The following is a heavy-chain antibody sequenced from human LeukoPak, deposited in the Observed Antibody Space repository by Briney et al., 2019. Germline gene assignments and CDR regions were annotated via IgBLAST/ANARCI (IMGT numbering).Heavy chain of an antibody. CDR2: ISYDGSNK. CDR1: GFTFSNHA. J-gene: IGHJ4*02. D-gene: IGHD5-24*01. Sequence: PGGSLRLSCAASGFTFSNHAMHWVRQAPGKGLEWVAVISYDGSNKYYADSVKGRFTISRDNSKNTLYLQMNSLRAEDTAVYYCARSRDATYFDYWGQGTLVTVSS. V-gene: IGHV3-30-3*01. CDR3: ARSRDATYFDY.